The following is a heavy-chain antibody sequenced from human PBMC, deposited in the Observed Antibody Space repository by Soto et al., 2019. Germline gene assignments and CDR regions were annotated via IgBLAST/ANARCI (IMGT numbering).Heavy chain of an antibody. D-gene: IGHD1-1*01. CDR1: EFMFSSYD. J-gene: IGHJ6*02. CDR3: VRQAKLTSVTANVGYYYGLDI. CDR2: VGGSGGGT. Sequence: EEQLLESGGGLVQPGGSLRLSCAASEFMFSSYDMSWVRQAPGKGLEWVSVVGGSGGGTYYADSVKGRFTISRDNSKNTLYLQMNSLRAEDTAVYFCVRQAKLTSVTANVGYYYGLDIWGQGTTVTVSS. V-gene: IGHV3-23*01.